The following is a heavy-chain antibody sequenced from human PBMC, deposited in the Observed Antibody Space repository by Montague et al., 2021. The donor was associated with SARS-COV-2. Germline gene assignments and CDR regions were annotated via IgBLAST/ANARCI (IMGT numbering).Heavy chain of an antibody. D-gene: IGHD2-15*01. J-gene: IGHJ6*02. V-gene: IGHV4-34*01. CDR3: ARGYCSGSGCYYYYGMDV. CDR1: GGSFSGYY. CDR2: TNDSGRT. Sequence: SETLSLTCAVYGGSFSGYYWSWIRQPPGRGLEWIGETNDSGRTNYNPSLKGRVTISVDTSKNQFSLRLSFVTAAETAVYYCARGYCSGSGCYYYYGMDVWGQGTTVTVSS.